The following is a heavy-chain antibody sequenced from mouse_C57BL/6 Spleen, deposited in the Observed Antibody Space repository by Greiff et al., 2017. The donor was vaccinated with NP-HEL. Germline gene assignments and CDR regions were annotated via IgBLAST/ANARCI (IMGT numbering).Heavy chain of an antibody. V-gene: IGHV3-6*01. CDR3: ARLYYDYDD. Sequence: VQLKQSGPGLVKPSQSLSLTCSVTGYSITSGYYWNWIRQFPGNKLEWMGYISYDGSNNYNPSLKNRISITRDTSKNQFFLKLNSVTTEDTATYYCARLYYDYDDWGQGTTLTVSS. CDR2: ISYDGSN. CDR1: GYSITSGYY. J-gene: IGHJ2*01. D-gene: IGHD2-4*01.